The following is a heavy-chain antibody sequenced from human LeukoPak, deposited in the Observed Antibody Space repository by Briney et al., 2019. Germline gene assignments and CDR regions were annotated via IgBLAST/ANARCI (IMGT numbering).Heavy chain of an antibody. CDR2: IKPDGGHQ. V-gene: IGHV3-7*03. J-gene: IGHJ4*02. CDR3: AKSSFSHTYYYDSSGYFPGY. Sequence: GGSLRLSCAASGLAFSDYWMSWVRQAPGKGLEWVANIKPDGGHQNYVDSVKGRFTISRDNSKNTLYLQMNSLRAEDTAVYYCAKSSFSHTYYYDSSGYFPGYWGQGTLVTVSS. D-gene: IGHD3-22*01. CDR1: GLAFSDYW.